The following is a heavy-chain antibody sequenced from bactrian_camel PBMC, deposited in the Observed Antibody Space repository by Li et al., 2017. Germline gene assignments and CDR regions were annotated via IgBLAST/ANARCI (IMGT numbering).Heavy chain of an antibody. D-gene: IGHD1*01. J-gene: IGHJ4*01. V-gene: IGHV3S63*01. CDR3: ATDVRQGIGYSGLCTG. CDR1: GPRKY. Sequence: HVQLVESGGGSVQAGGSLRLSCVASGPRKYIGWFRQAPGEEREGVASIYIVLGDTDYADSVKGRFTISRDNAENTVYLQMNSLKSEDTALYYCATDVRQGIGYSGLCTGWGQGTQVTVS. CDR2: IYIVLGDT.